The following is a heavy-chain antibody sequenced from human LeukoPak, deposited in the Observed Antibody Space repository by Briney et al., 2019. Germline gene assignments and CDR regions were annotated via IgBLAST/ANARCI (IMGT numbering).Heavy chain of an antibody. D-gene: IGHD1-1*01. CDR2: INPNSGGT. CDR3: ASSVQNERGGSYYFDY. J-gene: IGHJ4*02. Sequence: ASVKVSCKASGYTFTGYYVHWVRQAPGQGLEWMGWINPNSGGTNYAQKFQGRVTMTRDTSTSTVYMELSSLGSEDTAVYYCASSVQNERGGSYYFDYWGQGTLVTVSA. V-gene: IGHV1-2*02. CDR1: GYTFTGYY.